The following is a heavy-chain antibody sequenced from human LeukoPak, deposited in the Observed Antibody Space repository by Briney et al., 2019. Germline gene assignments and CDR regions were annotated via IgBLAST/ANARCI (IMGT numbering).Heavy chain of an antibody. CDR3: ARRTTLDY. D-gene: IGHD1-14*01. J-gene: IGHJ4*02. CDR1: GFTFSSDS. CDR2: IYSGGST. V-gene: IGHV3-53*01. Sequence: PGGSLRLSCTVSGFTFSSDSMSWVRPAPGKGLEWVSFIYSGGSTHYSDSVKGRFTISRDNSKNTLYLQMNSLRAEDTAVYYCARRTTLDYWGQGTLVTVSS.